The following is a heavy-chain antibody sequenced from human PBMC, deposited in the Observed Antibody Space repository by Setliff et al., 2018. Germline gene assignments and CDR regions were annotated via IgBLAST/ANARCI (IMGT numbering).Heavy chain of an antibody. J-gene: IGHJ4*02. Sequence: GGSLRLSCAASGFTFKKYVINWVRQAPGKGLQWVSSISGTGRYVYYTDSVRGRFTISRDNAKNSLFLQMSSLRADDAALYYCATLHDSSVIYWGRGTQVTVSS. CDR1: GFTFKKYV. D-gene: IGHD3-22*01. V-gene: IGHV3-21*01. CDR3: ATLHDSSVIY. CDR2: ISGTGRYV.